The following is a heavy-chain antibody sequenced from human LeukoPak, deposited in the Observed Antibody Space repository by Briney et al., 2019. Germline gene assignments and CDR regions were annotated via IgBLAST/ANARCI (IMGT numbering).Heavy chain of an antibody. J-gene: IGHJ4*02. CDR1: GGSISSSSYY. CDR3: ARDLGSQQQLVLAY. D-gene: IGHD6-13*01. Sequence: SETLSLTCTVSGGSISSSSYYWGWIRQPPGKGLEWIGSIYYSGSTYYNPSLKSRVTISVDTSKNQFSLKLSSVTAADTAVYYCARDLGSQQQLVLAYWGQGTLVTVSS. V-gene: IGHV4-39*07. CDR2: IYYSGST.